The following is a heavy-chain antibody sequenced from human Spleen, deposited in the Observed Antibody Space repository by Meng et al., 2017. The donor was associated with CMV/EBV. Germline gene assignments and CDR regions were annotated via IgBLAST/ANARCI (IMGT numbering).Heavy chain of an antibody. CDR1: GGSFSCYS. CDR2: INHSGST. D-gene: IGHD3-22*01. CDR3: ARGPLQDYYDSSGPLNWFDP. V-gene: IGHV4-34*01. J-gene: IGHJ5*02. Sequence: GLLRASDTLAPNCAGYGGSFSCYSSSWIRPPPGKGLEWIGEINHSGSTNHNPSLKSRVTISVDTSKNQFSLKLSSVTAADTAVYYCARGPLQDYYDSSGPLNWFDPWGQGTLVTVSS.